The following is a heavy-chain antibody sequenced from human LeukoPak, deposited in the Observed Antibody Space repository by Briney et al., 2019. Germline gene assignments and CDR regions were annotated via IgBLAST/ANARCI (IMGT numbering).Heavy chain of an antibody. CDR3: AKDADYGSGTHIDY. V-gene: IGHV3-48*01. CDR2: IGTSSSTI. J-gene: IGHJ4*02. Sequence: GGSLRLSCAASGFTFSDYYMNWVRQAPGKGLEWVSIIGTSSSTIYYADSVKGRFTISRDDAKNSLYLQMNSLRAEDTAVYYCAKDADYGSGTHIDYWGQGTLVTVSS. CDR1: GFTFSDYY. D-gene: IGHD3-10*01.